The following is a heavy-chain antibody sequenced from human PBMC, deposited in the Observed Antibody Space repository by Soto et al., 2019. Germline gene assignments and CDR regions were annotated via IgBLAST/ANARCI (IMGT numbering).Heavy chain of an antibody. CDR3: ARVRLSVVTSGSLWGEPIYYYYMDV. Sequence: GGSLRLSCAASGFTFNSHWMTWVRQAPGKGLEWVASIKQDGSEKYYVDSVKGRFTISRDNAKNSLDLQMNSMRAEDTAVYYCARVRLSVVTSGSLWGEPIYYYYMDVWGKGTTVTVSS. CDR2: IKQDGSEK. D-gene: IGHD3-10*01. J-gene: IGHJ6*03. CDR1: GFTFNSHW. V-gene: IGHV3-7*01.